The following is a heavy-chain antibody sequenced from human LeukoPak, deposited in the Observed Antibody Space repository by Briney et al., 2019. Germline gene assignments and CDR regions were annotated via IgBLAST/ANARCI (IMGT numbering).Heavy chain of an antibody. CDR1: GGSISSYY. J-gene: IGHJ3*02. CDR3: ARGGGGSSGWYYKVGLKIFDI. D-gene: IGHD6-19*01. CDR2: IYTSGST. V-gene: IGHV4-4*07. Sequence: SETLSLTCTVSGGSISSYYWSWIRQPAGKGLEWIGRIYTSGSTNYNPSLKSRVTMSVDTSKNQFSLKLSSVTAADTAVYYCARGGGGSSGWYYKVGLKIFDIWGQGTMVTVSS.